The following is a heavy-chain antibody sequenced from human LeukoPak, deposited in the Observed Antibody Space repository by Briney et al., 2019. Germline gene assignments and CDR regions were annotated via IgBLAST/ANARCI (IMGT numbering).Heavy chain of an antibody. D-gene: IGHD3-22*01. Sequence: PSETLSLTCTVSGGSISSSSYYWGWIRQPPGKGLEWIGSIYYSGSTYYNPSLKSRVTISVDTSKNQFSLKLSSVTAADTAVYYCARGWRYYDSSGPEDYWGQGTLVTVSS. V-gene: IGHV4-39*07. CDR3: ARGWRYYDSSGPEDY. J-gene: IGHJ4*02. CDR1: GGSISSSSYY. CDR2: IYYSGST.